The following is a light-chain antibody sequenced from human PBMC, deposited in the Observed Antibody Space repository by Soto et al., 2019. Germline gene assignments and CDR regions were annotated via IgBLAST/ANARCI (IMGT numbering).Light chain of an antibody. V-gene: IGKV3-11*01. CDR3: QQRSDRRT. J-gene: IGKJ1*01. Sequence: EIVLTQSPGTLSLSPGERATLSCRASQSVSTYLAWYQQKLGQAPRLLIYGASNRATGIPARFSGSGSGTDFPLTISSLEPEDFAVYYCQQRSDRRTFGQGTKVEIK. CDR1: QSVSTY. CDR2: GAS.